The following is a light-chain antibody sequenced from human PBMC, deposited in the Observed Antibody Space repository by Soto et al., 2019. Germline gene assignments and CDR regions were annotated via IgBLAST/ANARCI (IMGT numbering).Light chain of an antibody. Sequence: EIVLTQSPGTLSLSPGERATLSCRASQSVSSNSLAWYQQKPGQAPRLLIYGASTMATGIPDRFSGSGSGTDFTLTISRLEPEDFAVYFCLQYGTPPYTFGQGTKLEIK. CDR1: QSVSSNS. CDR2: GAS. CDR3: LQYGTPPYT. V-gene: IGKV3-20*01. J-gene: IGKJ2*01.